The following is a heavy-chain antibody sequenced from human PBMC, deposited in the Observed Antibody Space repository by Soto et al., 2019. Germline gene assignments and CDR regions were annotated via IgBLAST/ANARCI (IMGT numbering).Heavy chain of an antibody. CDR3: ERGGGYYYYYYGMDV. Sequence: SGKVACNSSGYPFTSYGISLVRQAPGQGLEWMGWISAYNGNTDYAQKLQGRVTMTTDTSTSTAYMELRSLRSDDTAVYYCERGGGYYYYYYGMDVWGQGTTVTVSS. CDR2: ISAYNGNT. J-gene: IGHJ6*02. V-gene: IGHV1-18*04. D-gene: IGHD2-15*01. CDR1: GYPFTSYG.